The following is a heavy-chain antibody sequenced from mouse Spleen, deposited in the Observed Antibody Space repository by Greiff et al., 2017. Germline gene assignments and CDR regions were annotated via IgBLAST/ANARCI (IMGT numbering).Heavy chain of an antibody. J-gene: IGHJ2*01. CDR2: ISNGGGST. Sequence: EVHLVESGGGLVQPGGSLKLSCAASGFTFSDYYMYWVRQTPEKRLEWVAYISNGGGSTYYPDTVKGRFTISRDNAKNTLYLQMSRLKSEDTAMYYCASLTQKGIFDYWGQGTTLTVSS. V-gene: IGHV5-12*01. CDR3: ASLTQKGIFDY. D-gene: IGHD4-1*01. CDR1: GFTFSDYY.